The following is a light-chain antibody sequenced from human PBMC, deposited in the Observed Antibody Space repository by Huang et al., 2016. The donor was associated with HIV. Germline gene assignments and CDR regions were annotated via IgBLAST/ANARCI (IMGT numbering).Light chain of an antibody. Sequence: DIQMTQSPSTLSASVGDRVSINCRASQNMVSWLAWYQQKPGKAPKILIYKASLLQSGVPSMVGGSGSGTEFTLTISSLQPDDFATYYCQQYNRYSTFGQGTKVEIK. J-gene: IGKJ1*01. V-gene: IGKV1-5*03. CDR1: QNMVSW. CDR2: KAS. CDR3: QQYNRYST.